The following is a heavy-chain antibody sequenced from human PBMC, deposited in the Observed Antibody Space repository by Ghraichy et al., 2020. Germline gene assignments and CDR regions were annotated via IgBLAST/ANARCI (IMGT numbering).Heavy chain of an antibody. Sequence: SETLSLTCAISGDSVSSNSAAWNWIRQSPSRGLEWLGRTYYRSKWYNDYAVSVKSRVIVNPDTSKNQFSLQLNSVTPEDTAVYYCAREGTNGYNSFDYWGQGTLVTVSS. J-gene: IGHJ4*02. CDR2: TYYRSKWYN. V-gene: IGHV6-1*01. CDR1: GDSVSSNSAA. CDR3: AREGTNGYNSFDY. D-gene: IGHD5-24*01.